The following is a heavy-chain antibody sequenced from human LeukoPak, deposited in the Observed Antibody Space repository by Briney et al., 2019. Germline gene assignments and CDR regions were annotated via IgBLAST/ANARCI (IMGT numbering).Heavy chain of an antibody. CDR1: GGSISSSSYY. D-gene: IGHD3-16*01. Sequence: SETLSLTCTVSGGSISSSSYYWGWIRQPPGKGLEWIGSIYYSGSTYYNPSLKSRVTISVDTSKNQFSLKLSSVTAADTAVYYCARDRWGGATSYWGQGTLVTVSS. V-gene: IGHV4-39*07. J-gene: IGHJ4*02. CDR2: IYYSGST. CDR3: ARDRWGGATSY.